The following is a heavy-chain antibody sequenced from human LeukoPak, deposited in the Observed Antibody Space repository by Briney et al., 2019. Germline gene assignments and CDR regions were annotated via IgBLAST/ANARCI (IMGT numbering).Heavy chain of an antibody. Sequence: SETLSLTCAVYGGSFSGYYWSWIRQPPGKGLEWIGEINHSGSTYYNPSLKSRVTISVDTSKNQFSLKLSSVTAADTAVYYCARDLDYYDSSGYQNYFDYWGQGTLVTVSS. J-gene: IGHJ4*02. D-gene: IGHD3-22*01. CDR3: ARDLDYYDSSGYQNYFDY. V-gene: IGHV4-34*09. CDR2: INHSGST. CDR1: GGSFSGYY.